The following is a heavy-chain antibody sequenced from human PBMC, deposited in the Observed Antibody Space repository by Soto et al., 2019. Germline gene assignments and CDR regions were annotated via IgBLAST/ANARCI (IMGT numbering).Heavy chain of an antibody. Sequence: QVQLQESGPGLVKPSETLSLTCTVSGASLSSSTYSWGWLRQPPGKGPEWIGTIYYDENTFYNPSLQSRLTISVDTSNSQFSLKLTSMTAADTAVYYCASIYANYRAWFDLWGQGALVTVSS. CDR3: ASIYANYRAWFDL. CDR2: IYYDENT. J-gene: IGHJ5*02. V-gene: IGHV4-39*01. CDR1: GASLSSSTYS. D-gene: IGHD4-17*01.